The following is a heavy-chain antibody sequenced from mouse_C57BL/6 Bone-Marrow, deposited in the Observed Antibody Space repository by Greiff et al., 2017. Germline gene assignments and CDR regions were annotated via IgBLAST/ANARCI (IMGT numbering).Heavy chain of an antibody. CDR1: GYTFTEYT. CDR2: FYPGSGST. D-gene: IGHD2-2*01. J-gene: IGHJ3*01. Sequence: VKLQQSGAELVKPGASVKLSCKASGYTFTEYTIHWVKQRSGQGLEWIGWFYPGSGSTKYNEKFKDKATLTADKSSSTAYMELSRLTSEDSAVYFCTTEVFYGYELVYWGQGTLVTVSA. CDR3: TTEVFYGYELVY. V-gene: IGHV1-62-2*01.